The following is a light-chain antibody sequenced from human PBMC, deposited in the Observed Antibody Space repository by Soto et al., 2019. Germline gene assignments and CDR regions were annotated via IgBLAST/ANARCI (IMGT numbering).Light chain of an antibody. CDR1: QSISSW. V-gene: IGKV1-5*03. J-gene: IGKJ2*01. CDR3: QQYYSSSPYT. CDR2: KAS. Sequence: DIQMTQSPSTLSASVGDRVTITCRASQSISSWLAWYQQKPGKAPKLLIYKASSLESGVPSRFSGSGSGTEFTLTISSLQPDDFATYYCQQYYSSSPYTFGQGTNLEIK.